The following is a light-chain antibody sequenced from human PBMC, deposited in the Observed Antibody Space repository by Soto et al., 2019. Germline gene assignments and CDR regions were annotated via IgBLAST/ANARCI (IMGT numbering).Light chain of an antibody. CDR2: DVS. J-gene: IGLJ1*01. CDR3: SSYTSSSSYV. CDR1: SSDVGGYNY. Sequence: QSVLTQPASVSGAPGQSITISCTGTSSDVGGYNYVCWYQQHPGKAPKLVISDVSNRPSGVSDRFSGSKSGNTASLSISGLQAEDEADYYCSSYTSSSSYVFGTGTKVTVL. V-gene: IGLV2-14*01.